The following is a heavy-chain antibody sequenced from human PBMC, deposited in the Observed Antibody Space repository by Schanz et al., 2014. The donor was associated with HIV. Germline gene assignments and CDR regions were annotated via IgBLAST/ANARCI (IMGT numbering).Heavy chain of an antibody. Sequence: QVQLLQSGTEVKTPGASVKVSCKASGYSFTNFDVSWVRQAPGQGLEWMGWIIPIFGTANYAQKFQGRVTIIADESTSTAYMELSSLRSADTAVYFCARAAFSSEYYYGMDVWGQGTTVTVSS. J-gene: IGHJ6*02. D-gene: IGHD3-3*02. CDR3: ARAAFSSEYYYGMDV. CDR2: IIPIFGTA. V-gene: IGHV1-69*13. CDR1: GYSFTNFD.